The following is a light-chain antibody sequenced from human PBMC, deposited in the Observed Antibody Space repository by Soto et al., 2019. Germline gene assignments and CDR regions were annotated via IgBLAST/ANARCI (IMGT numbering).Light chain of an antibody. CDR3: QQFHSFPWT. CDR1: QTIHSF. V-gene: IGKV1-5*01. Sequence: DIQMTQSPSTLSASVGDRVTITCRASQTIHSFLAWYQQKAGKAPKLLIYDASNLESGVPSRFSGSGSGTEFTLTVSSLQPDDFATFYCQQFHSFPWTFGRGTKVEI. CDR2: DAS. J-gene: IGKJ1*01.